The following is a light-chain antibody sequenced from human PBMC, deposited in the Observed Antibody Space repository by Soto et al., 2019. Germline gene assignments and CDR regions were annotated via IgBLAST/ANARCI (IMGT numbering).Light chain of an antibody. J-gene: IGLJ1*01. CDR2: EVT. V-gene: IGLV2-14*01. Sequence: QSVLTQPASVSGSPGQSITISCTVTSSDVGSYIYVSWYQQHPGKAPKLMIYEVTNRPSGVSNRFSGSKSGNTASLTISGLQAEDEADYYCSSYSSTSSLYVFGTGTKVTVL. CDR1: SSDVGSYIY. CDR3: SSYSSTSSLYV.